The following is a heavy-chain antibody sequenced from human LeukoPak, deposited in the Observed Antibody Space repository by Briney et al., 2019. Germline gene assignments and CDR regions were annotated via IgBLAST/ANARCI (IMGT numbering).Heavy chain of an antibody. CDR1: GLNFSAYW. Sequence: PGGSLRLSCAAYGLNFSAYWINWVRQAPGKGLEWVANIHPDGSKKFFVDSVKGRFSTSKNNANNSLFLQMNFLRAEDTAVYHCAREDGTFDRWGQGTLVTVSS. J-gene: IGHJ4*02. CDR3: AREDGTFDR. CDR2: IHPDGSKK. D-gene: IGHD6-13*01. V-gene: IGHV3-7*01.